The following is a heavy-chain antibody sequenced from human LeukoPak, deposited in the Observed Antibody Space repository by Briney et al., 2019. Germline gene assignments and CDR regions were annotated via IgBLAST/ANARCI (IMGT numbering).Heavy chain of an antibody. Sequence: GGSLRLSCAASGFTFSNYAIHWVRQAPGKGLEWVAAISYDGSIKNYADSVKGRFTISRDNSKNTLYLQMNSLRAEDTAVYYCARYHEDAFDYWGQGTLVTVSS. J-gene: IGHJ4*02. CDR2: ISYDGSIK. CDR1: GFTFSNYA. V-gene: IGHV3-30*14. CDR3: ARYHEDAFDY.